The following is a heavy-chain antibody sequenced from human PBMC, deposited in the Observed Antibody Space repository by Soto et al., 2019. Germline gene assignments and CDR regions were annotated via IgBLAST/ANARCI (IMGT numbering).Heavy chain of an antibody. CDR3: ARVAMVRGVILAPYFDY. Sequence: SETLSLTCTVSGGSISSYYWSWIRQPPGKGLEWIGYIYYSGSTNYNPSLKSRVTISVDTSKNQFSLKLSSVTAADTAVYYCARVAMVRGVILAPYFDYWGQGTLVTVS. V-gene: IGHV4-59*01. J-gene: IGHJ4*02. D-gene: IGHD3-10*01. CDR1: GGSISSYY. CDR2: IYYSGST.